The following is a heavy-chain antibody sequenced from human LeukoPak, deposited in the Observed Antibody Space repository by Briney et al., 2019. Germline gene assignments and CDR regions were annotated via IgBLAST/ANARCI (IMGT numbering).Heavy chain of an antibody. CDR2: ISGDGGST. CDR1: GFTFDDYA. D-gene: IGHD3-22*01. V-gene: IGHV3-43*02. Sequence: LGGSLRLSCAASGFTFDDYAMHWVRQAPGKGLEWVSRISGDGGSTYYADSVKGRFTISRDNSKNSLYLQMNSLRTEDTALYYCAKDMSPTHYYDSSGSSLGDYWGQGTLVTVSS. J-gene: IGHJ4*02. CDR3: AKDMSPTHYYDSSGSSLGDY.